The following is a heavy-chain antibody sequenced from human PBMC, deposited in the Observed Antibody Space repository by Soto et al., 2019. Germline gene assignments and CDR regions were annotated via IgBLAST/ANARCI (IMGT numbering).Heavy chain of an antibody. Sequence: SETLSLTCTVSGGSISSGYYYWSWIRQPPGKGLEWIGYIYYSGSTNYNPSLKSRVTISVDTSKNQFSLKLSSVTAADTAVYYCARGTKGDYGDYWGQGTLVTVSS. J-gene: IGHJ4*02. V-gene: IGHV4-61*01. D-gene: IGHD4-17*01. CDR2: IYYSGST. CDR3: ARGTKGDYGDY. CDR1: GGSISSGYYY.